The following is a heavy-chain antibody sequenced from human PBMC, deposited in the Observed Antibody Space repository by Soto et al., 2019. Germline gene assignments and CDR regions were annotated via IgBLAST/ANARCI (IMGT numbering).Heavy chain of an antibody. D-gene: IGHD6-19*01. CDR1: GYTFTGYY. CDR2: INPNSGGT. J-gene: IGHJ3*02. CDR3: AREGFVAVADHAFDI. Sequence: ASVKVSCKASGYTFTGYYMHWVRQAPGQGLEWMGWINPNSGGTNYAQKFQGWVTMTRDTSISTAYMELSRLRSDDTAVYYCAREGFVAVADHAFDIWGQGTMVTVSS. V-gene: IGHV1-2*04.